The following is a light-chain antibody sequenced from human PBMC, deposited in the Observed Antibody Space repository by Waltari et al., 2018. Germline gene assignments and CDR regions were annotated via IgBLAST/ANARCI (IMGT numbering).Light chain of an antibody. CDR2: DTS. CDR1: QSISNY. Sequence: VFTQPPATLSLSPGERATLSCRASQSISNYLAWYPQKPGQAPRLLIYDTSNRATGIPTRFSGSGFGTDFTLTISSLEPEDFAIYYCQQRRNWPLTFGGGTKVEIK. V-gene: IGKV3-11*01. CDR3: QQRRNWPLT. J-gene: IGKJ4*01.